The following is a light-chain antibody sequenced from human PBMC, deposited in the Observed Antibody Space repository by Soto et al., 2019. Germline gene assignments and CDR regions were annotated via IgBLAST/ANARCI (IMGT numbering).Light chain of an antibody. V-gene: IGLV1-40*01. CDR3: QSYDTSLSGSDV. Sequence: QSALTQAPAVSGAPGQRVIVSCTGSTSNIGAGYDVHWYQQLPGTSPKPLIFANSNRPSGVPDRFSASRSGSSASLTITGLQAEDEADYYCQSYDTSLSGSDVFGSGTKVTVL. J-gene: IGLJ1*01. CDR1: TSNIGAGYD. CDR2: ANS.